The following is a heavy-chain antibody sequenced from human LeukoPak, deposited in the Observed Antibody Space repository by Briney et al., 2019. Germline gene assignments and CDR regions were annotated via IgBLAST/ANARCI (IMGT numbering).Heavy chain of an antibody. CDR3: AKGGFGELSYNWFDP. V-gene: IGHV3-30*02. Sequence: GGSLRLSCATSGFTFSNYGMHWVRQAPGKGLEWVAFIRFDGSTKYYADSVKGRFTISRDNSKNTFYLQMNSLRAEDTAVYYCAKGGFGELSYNWFDPWGQGTLVTVSS. CDR1: GFTFSNYG. J-gene: IGHJ5*02. D-gene: IGHD3-10*01. CDR2: IRFDGSTK.